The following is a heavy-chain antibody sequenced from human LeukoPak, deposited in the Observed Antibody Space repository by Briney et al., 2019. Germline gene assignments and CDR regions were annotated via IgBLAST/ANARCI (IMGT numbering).Heavy chain of an antibody. J-gene: IGHJ3*02. Sequence: SETLSLTCAVSGGSINDWSWWSWVRQPPGRGLEWIGQIYHSGDTTYNPSLKSRVTISVDTSKNQFSLKLSSVTAADTAVYYCARVYIVVVTAWNAFDIWGQGTMVTVSS. CDR1: GGSINDWSW. V-gene: IGHV4-4*02. CDR2: IYHSGDT. D-gene: IGHD2-21*02. CDR3: ARVYIVVVTAWNAFDI.